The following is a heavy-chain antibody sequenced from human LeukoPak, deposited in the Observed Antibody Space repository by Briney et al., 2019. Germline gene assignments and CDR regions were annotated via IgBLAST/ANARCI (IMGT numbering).Heavy chain of an antibody. D-gene: IGHD3-22*01. Sequence: GRSLRLSCAASGFTFSSYGMHWVRQAPGKGLEWVAVISYDGSNKYYADSVKGRFTISRDNSKNTLYLQMNSLRAVDTAVYYCTKGDYYDSSGYVYWGQGTLVTVSS. J-gene: IGHJ4*02. CDR2: ISYDGSNK. CDR1: GFTFSSYG. CDR3: TKGDYYDSSGYVY. V-gene: IGHV3-30*18.